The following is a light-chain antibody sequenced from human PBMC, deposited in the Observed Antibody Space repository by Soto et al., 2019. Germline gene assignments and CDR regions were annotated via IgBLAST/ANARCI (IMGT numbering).Light chain of an antibody. V-gene: IGKV1-39*01. J-gene: IGKJ4*01. CDR3: QPSYSTPLT. CDR2: AAS. Sequence: DIQMTQSPSSLSASVGDRVTITFRASQSISNYLNWYQQKPGKAPKLLIYAASSLQGGVQSRFSGSGSGTDFTLTISSLQAEDFATYYCQPSYSTPLTFGGGTKVEIK. CDR1: QSISNY.